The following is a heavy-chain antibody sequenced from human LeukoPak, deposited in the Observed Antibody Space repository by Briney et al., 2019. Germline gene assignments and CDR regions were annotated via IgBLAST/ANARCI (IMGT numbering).Heavy chain of an antibody. D-gene: IGHD5-24*01. CDR3: ARNVEMATPTD. Sequence: SSETLSLTCTVSGGSISSYYWSWIRQPPGKGLEWIGYIYYSGSTNYTPSLKSRVTISVDTSKNQFSLKLSSVTAADTAVYYCARNVEMATPTDWGQGTLVTVSS. J-gene: IGHJ4*02. CDR1: GGSISSYY. V-gene: IGHV4-59*01. CDR2: IYYSGST.